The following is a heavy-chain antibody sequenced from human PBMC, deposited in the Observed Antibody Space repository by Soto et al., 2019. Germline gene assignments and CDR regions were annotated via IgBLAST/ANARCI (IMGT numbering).Heavy chain of an antibody. J-gene: IGHJ6*03. CDR1: GGSLSSYSYY. D-gene: IGHD3-10*01. V-gene: IGHV4-39*01. Sequence: QLQLQESGPGLVKPSETLSLTCTVSGGSLSSYSYYWGWIRQPPGEGLEWIGTLYYTVTAYYNPSRQSPVTMSVDTSETQFSLKLTSVTAADTAVYYCAILGETGSVDSYYYMDVWGKGTTVTVSS. CDR3: AILGETGSVDSYYYMDV. CDR2: LYYTVTA.